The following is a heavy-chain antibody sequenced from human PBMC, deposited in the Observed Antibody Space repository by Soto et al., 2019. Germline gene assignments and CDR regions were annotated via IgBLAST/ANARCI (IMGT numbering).Heavy chain of an antibody. D-gene: IGHD3-3*01. CDR2: IRSKAYGGTT. Sequence: EVQLVESGGGLVQPGRSLRLSCTVSGFTFGDYAMSWFRQAPGKGLEWVGFIRSKAYGGTTEYAASVKGRFTISRDDSKSIAYLQMNSLKTEDTAVYYCTRALTNFGVVSQFDPWGQGTLVTVSS. CDR1: GFTFGDYA. CDR3: TRALTNFGVVSQFDP. V-gene: IGHV3-49*03. J-gene: IGHJ5*02.